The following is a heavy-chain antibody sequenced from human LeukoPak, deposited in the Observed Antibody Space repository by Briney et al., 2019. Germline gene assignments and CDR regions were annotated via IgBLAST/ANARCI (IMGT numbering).Heavy chain of an antibody. Sequence: GGSLRLSCAASGFTFSSYTMNWVRQAPGKGLEWVSSITRTSNYIYYADSVKGRFTISRDNAKNSLFLQMNSLRAEDTAVYYCAKSGYNRFDYWGQGILVTVSS. J-gene: IGHJ4*02. CDR2: ITRTSNYI. CDR3: AKSGYNRFDY. D-gene: IGHD5-24*01. V-gene: IGHV3-21*04. CDR1: GFTFSSYT.